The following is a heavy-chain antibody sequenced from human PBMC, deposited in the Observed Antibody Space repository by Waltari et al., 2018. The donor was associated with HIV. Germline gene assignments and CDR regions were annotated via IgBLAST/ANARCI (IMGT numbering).Heavy chain of an antibody. Sequence: QLQLQQSGPGLVKPSETLSLTCTVSGGSVINSDYYWDFIRQSPGKGLEWIGNIYYTGTTFYNPSRKSRVTMSADLSRNQFSLRLNSVTAADTAIYYCARRPRMAAFYLYYGMDVWGQGTTVTVSS. J-gene: IGHJ6*02. CDR3: ARRPRMAAFYLYYGMDV. CDR1: GGSVINSDYY. V-gene: IGHV4-39*01. D-gene: IGHD2-8*01. CDR2: IYYTGTT.